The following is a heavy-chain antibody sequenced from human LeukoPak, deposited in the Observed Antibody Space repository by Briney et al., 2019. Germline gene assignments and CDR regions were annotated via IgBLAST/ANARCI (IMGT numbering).Heavy chain of an antibody. CDR3: ARESRTRVNYDFWSGYPQASSWYYYYYMDV. Sequence: PSETLSLTCTVSGGSISSGSYYWSWIRQPAGKGLEWIGRIYTSGSTNYNPSLKSRVTISVDTSKNQFSLKLSSVTAADTAVYYCARESRTRVNYDFWSGYPQASSWYYYYYMDVWGKGATVTVSS. V-gene: IGHV4-61*02. CDR2: IYTSGST. CDR1: GGSISSGSYY. J-gene: IGHJ6*03. D-gene: IGHD3-3*01.